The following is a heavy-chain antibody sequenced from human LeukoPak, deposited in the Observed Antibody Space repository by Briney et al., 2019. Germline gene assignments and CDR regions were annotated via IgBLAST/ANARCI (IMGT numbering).Heavy chain of an antibody. CDR1: GYTLTELS. D-gene: IGHD6-19*01. J-gene: IGHJ4*02. CDR3: ASHIAVAGTLDY. Sequence: VASVKVSCKVSGYTLTELSMHWVRQAPGKGLEWMGGFDPEDGETIYAQKFQGRVTITTDESTSTAYMELSSLRSEDTAVCYCASHIAVAGTLDYWGQGTLVTVSS. CDR2: FDPEDGET. V-gene: IGHV1-24*01.